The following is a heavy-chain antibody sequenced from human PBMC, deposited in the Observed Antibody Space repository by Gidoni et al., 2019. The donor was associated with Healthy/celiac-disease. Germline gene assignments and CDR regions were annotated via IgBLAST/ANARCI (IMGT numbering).Heavy chain of an antibody. CDR1: GFTFSSYA. CDR2: ISGSGGRT. Sequence: EVQLLESGGGLVKPGGSLRLSCAASGFTFSSYAMSWIRQAPGKGLEGVLAISGSGGRTYYADTVKGRFTISRDNSKNTLYLQMNSLRAEDTAVYYCAKARTYYDILTGYSLTYYYYGMDVWGQGTTVTVSS. J-gene: IGHJ6*02. V-gene: IGHV3-23*01. D-gene: IGHD3-9*01. CDR3: AKARTYYDILTGYSLTYYYYGMDV.